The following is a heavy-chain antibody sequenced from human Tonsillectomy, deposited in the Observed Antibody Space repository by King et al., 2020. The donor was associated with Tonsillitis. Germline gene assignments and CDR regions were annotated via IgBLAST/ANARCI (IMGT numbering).Heavy chain of an antibody. CDR2: INVGNDNT. CDR1: GYTFTSYA. CDR3: ARAVEQWLAISDY. J-gene: IGHJ4*02. D-gene: IGHD6-19*01. V-gene: IGHV1-3*01. Sequence: QLVQSGAEVKKPGASVKVSCKASGYTFTSYAIHWVRQAPGQRLEWMGWINVGNDNTKYSQKFQGRVTITRDTFASTAYMELSSLRSEDTAVYYCARAVEQWLAISDYWGQGTLVTVSS.